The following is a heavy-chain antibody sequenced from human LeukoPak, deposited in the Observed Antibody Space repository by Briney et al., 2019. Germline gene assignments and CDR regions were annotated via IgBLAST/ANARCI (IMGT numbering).Heavy chain of an antibody. CDR3: LGYSSSWPQYYMDV. V-gene: IGHV4-59*08. Sequence: SETLSLTCTVSGGSISSYYWSWIRQPPGKGLEWIGYIYYSGSTNYNPSLKSRVTISVDTSKNQFSLKLSSVTAADTAVYYCLGYSSSWPQYYMDVWGKGTTVTISS. CDR2: IYYSGST. CDR1: GGSISSYY. J-gene: IGHJ6*03. D-gene: IGHD6-13*01.